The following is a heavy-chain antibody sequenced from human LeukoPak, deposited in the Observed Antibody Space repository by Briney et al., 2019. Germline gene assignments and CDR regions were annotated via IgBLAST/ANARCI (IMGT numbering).Heavy chain of an antibody. CDR1: GGTFSSYA. CDR3: ARSGVVPAASNWFDP. V-gene: IGHV1-69*04. Sequence: GASVKVSCKASGGTFSSYAISWVRQAPGQGLEWMGRIIPILGIANYAQEFQGRVTITADKSTSTAYMELSSLRSEDTAVYYCARSGVVPAASNWFDPWGQGTLVTVSS. CDR2: IIPILGIA. J-gene: IGHJ5*02. D-gene: IGHD2-2*01.